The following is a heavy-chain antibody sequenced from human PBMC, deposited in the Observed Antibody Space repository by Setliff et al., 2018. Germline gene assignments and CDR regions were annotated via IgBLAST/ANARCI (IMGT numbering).Heavy chain of an antibody. CDR1: GYTFTGYY. V-gene: IGHV1-2*06. J-gene: IGHJ4*02. CDR2: INPNSGGT. Sequence: ASVKVSCKASGYTFTGYYMHWVRQAPGQGLEWMGRINPNSGGTNYAQKFQGRVTMTRDTSISTAYMELSRLRSDDTAVYYCAGHPYSSILSYFDYWGQGTLVTVSS. D-gene: IGHD6-13*01. CDR3: AGHPYSSILSYFDY.